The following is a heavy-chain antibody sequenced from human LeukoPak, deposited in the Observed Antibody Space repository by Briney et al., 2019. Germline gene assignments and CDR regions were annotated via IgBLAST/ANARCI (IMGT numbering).Heavy chain of an antibody. D-gene: IGHD2-15*01. CDR2: INHSGST. J-gene: IGHJ4*02. Sequence: PSETLSLTCAVYGGSFSGYYWSWIRQPPGKGLEWIGEINHSGSTNYNPSLKSRVTISVDTSKNQFSLKLSSVTAADTAVYYCAREIVLVAPPGGFDFWGQGTLVTVSS. CDR1: GGSFSGYY. V-gene: IGHV4-34*01. CDR3: AREIVLVAPPGGFDF.